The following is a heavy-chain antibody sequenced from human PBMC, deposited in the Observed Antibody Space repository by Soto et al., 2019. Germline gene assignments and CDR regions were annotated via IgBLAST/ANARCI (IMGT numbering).Heavy chain of an antibody. CDR1: RGASSSSDFY. Sequence: ETLSVTCTVSRGASSSSDFYWGWLRQTPGKGLEFIGSMYYSGSTYYNPSLKSRLTISVDTSKNQFTLKLISVTAADTAVYYCAVVDSTGNWFDPWGEGALVTVSS. CDR3: AVVDSTGNWFDP. J-gene: IGHJ5*02. V-gene: IGHV4-39*01. CDR2: MYYSGST. D-gene: IGHD6-25*01.